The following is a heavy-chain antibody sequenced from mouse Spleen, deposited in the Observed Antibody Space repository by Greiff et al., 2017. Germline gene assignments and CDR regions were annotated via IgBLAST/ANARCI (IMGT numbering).Heavy chain of an antibody. CDR1: GFTFTDYY. Sequence: VQLQESGAELVKPGASVKLSCTASGFTFTDYYMHWVKQRPEQGLEWIGRIDPEDGDTKYAPKFQGKATMTADTASNTAYLQLSSLTSEDTAVYYCACPYYGSRWALDYWGQGTSVTVSA. CDR2: IDPEDGDT. V-gene: IGHV14-2*01. CDR3: ACPYYGSRWALDY. D-gene: IGHD1-1*01. J-gene: IGHJ4*01.